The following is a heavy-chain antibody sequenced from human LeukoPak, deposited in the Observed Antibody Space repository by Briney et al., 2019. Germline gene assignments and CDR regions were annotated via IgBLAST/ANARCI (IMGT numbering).Heavy chain of an antibody. CDR3: ARESPYFMDV. CDR2: IYYSGST. CDR1: GGSISRYY. V-gene: IGHV4-59*01. Sequence: SETLSLTCTVSGGSISRYYWSWIRQPPGKGLEWIGYIYYSGSTNYNPSLKSRVTISVDTSKNQFSLKLSSVTAADTAVYYCARESPYFMDVWGKGTTVTISS. J-gene: IGHJ6*03.